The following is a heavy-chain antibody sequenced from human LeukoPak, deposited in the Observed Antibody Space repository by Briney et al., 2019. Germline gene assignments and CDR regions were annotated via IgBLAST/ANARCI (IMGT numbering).Heavy chain of an antibody. V-gene: IGHV3-21*01. CDR1: GFTFSSYS. D-gene: IGHD3-10*02. CDR2: ISSSSSYL. Sequence: GGSLRLSCAASGFTFSSYSMNWVRQAPGKGLEWVSSISSSSSYLYYADSVKGRFTISRDNAKNSLYLQMNSLRAEDTAVYYCARNLFGDGEDYWGQGTLVTVSS. J-gene: IGHJ4*02. CDR3: ARNLFGDGEDY.